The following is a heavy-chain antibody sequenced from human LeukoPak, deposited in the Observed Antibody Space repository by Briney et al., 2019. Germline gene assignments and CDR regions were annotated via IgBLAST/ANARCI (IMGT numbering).Heavy chain of an antibody. D-gene: IGHD2-2*01. V-gene: IGHV1-69*05. Sequence: SVKVSCKASGGTFSSYAISWVRQAPGQGLEWMGRIIPIFGTANYAQKFQGRVTITTDESTSTAYMELSSPRSEDTAVYYCASDIVVVPAGIGDNWFDPWGQGTLVTVSS. CDR3: ASDIVVVPAGIGDNWFDP. CDR2: IIPIFGTA. J-gene: IGHJ5*02. CDR1: GGTFSSYA.